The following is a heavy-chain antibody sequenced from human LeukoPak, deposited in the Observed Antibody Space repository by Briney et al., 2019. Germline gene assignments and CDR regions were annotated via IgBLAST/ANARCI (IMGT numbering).Heavy chain of an antibody. CDR1: GGSISSGDYY. CDR2: IYYSGST. Sequence: PSQTLSLTCTVSGGSISSGDYYWSWIRQPPGEGLEWIGYIYYSGSTYYNPSLKSRVTISVDTSKNQFSLKLSSVTAADTAVYYCVTMEVAGTTESGFDPWGQGTLVTVSS. CDR3: VTMEVAGTTESGFDP. D-gene: IGHD1-1*01. J-gene: IGHJ5*02. V-gene: IGHV4-30-4*01.